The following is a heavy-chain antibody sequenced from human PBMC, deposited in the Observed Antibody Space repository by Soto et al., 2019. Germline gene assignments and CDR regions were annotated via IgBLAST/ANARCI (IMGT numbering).Heavy chain of an antibody. Sequence: QVQLVESGGGVVQPGRSLRLACAASGFIFSSYGLHWVRQAPGKGLEWVAVIWFDGSNKYYADSVKGRFTVSRDNSKNTLFLQMNSLRADDTAVYYCARASRLFHNGREGINFACWGQGTLVTVSS. CDR1: GFIFSSYG. CDR2: IWFDGSNK. V-gene: IGHV3-33*01. CDR3: ARASRLFHNGREGINFAC. J-gene: IGHJ4*02. D-gene: IGHD2-8*01.